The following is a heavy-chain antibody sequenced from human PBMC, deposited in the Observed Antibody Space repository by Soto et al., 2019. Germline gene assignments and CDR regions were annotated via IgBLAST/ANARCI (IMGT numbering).Heavy chain of an antibody. CDR1: RSAYTWSA. CDR3: ARSDYDSSGVAFDY. D-gene: IGHD3-22*01. V-gene: IGHV1-18*01. J-gene: IGHJ4*02. Sequence: RSAYTWSARRSPHQATGQGLEWMGWISAXNGNKXYAKKLKGRVXXTTDTYTXXDYVDLRSLRSDDTAVYYCARSDYDSSGVAFDYWRQGTLVIVSS. CDR2: ISAXNGNK.